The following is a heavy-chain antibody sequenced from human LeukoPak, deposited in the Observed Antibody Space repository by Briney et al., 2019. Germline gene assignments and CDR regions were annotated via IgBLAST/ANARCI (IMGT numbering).Heavy chain of an antibody. CDR3: ARRSPSYYDFWSAEVAWFDP. CDR2: INPNSGGT. J-gene: IGHJ5*02. D-gene: IGHD3-3*01. CDR1: GYTFTDYY. V-gene: IGHV1-2*02. Sequence: ASVKVSCKASGYTFTDYYMHWVRQAPGQGLEWMGWINPNSGGTNYAQKFQGRVTMTRDTSISTAYMELSRLRSDDTAVYYCARRSPSYYDFWSAEVAWFDPWGQGTLVTVSS.